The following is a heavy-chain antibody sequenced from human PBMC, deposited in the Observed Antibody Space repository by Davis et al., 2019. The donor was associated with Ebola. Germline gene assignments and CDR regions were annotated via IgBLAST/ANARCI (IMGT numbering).Heavy chain of an antibody. CDR2: ISYDGSNK. J-gene: IGHJ4*02. D-gene: IGHD2-15*01. CDR1: GFAFSSYG. Sequence: GESLKISCAASGFAFSSYGMHWVRQAPGKGLEWVAVISYDGSNKYYADSVKGRFTISRDNSKNTLYLQMNSLRAEDTAVYYCAGSSSPGHWGQGTLVTVSS. CDR3: AGSSSPGH. V-gene: IGHV3-30*19.